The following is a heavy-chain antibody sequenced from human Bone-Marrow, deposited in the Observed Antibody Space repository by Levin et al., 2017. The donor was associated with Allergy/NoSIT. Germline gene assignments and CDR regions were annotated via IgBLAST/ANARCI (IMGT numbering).Heavy chain of an antibody. CDR3: VQVYTTAWATFSK. CDR1: GFSLSTDGLG. CDR2: LFWDDDK. Sequence: SGPTLVKPTQTLTLTCTLSGFSLSTDGLGAGWIRQPPGKALEWLALLFWDDDKRYNPSLRNRPTITTTTSKTQVVLAMTDVDPEDTATYYCVQVYTTAWATFSKWGQGTLVTVSS. D-gene: IGHD6-19*01. J-gene: IGHJ4*02. V-gene: IGHV2-5*02.